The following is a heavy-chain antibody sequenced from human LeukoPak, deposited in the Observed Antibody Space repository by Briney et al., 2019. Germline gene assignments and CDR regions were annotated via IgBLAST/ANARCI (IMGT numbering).Heavy chain of an antibody. Sequence: SETLSLTCAVYGGSFSGYYWSWIRQPPGKGLEWIGEINHSGSTNYNPSLKSRVTISVDTSKNQFSLKLSSVTAADTAVYYCARGRGLVQPWLRWVAPFDYWGQGTLVTVSS. CDR2: INHSGST. CDR3: ARGRGLVQPWLRWVAPFDY. D-gene: IGHD5-18*01. CDR1: GGSFSGYY. J-gene: IGHJ4*02. V-gene: IGHV4-34*01.